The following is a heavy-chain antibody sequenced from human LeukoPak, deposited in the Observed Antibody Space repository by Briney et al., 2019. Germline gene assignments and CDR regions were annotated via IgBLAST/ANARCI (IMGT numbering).Heavy chain of an antibody. D-gene: IGHD3-3*01. J-gene: IGHJ3*02. Sequence: PGGSLRLSCAASGFTFDDYGMSWVRQAPGKGLEWVSGINWNGGSTGYADSVKGRFTISRDNSKNTLYLQMNSLRAEDTAVYYCAKDRVVDFWSGWPRGDAFDIWGQGTMVTVSS. CDR1: GFTFDDYG. V-gene: IGHV3-20*04. CDR3: AKDRVVDFWSGWPRGDAFDI. CDR2: INWNGGST.